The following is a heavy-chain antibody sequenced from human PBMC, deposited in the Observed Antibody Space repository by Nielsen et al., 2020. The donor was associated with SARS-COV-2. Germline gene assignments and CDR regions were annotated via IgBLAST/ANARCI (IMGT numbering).Heavy chain of an antibody. CDR2: INWNGGST. Sequence: GGSLRLSCAASGFTFDDYGMSWVRQAPGKGLEWVSGINWNGGSTGYADSVKGRFTISRDNAKNSLYLQMNSLRAEDTALYYCAKELLWFGELDDAFDIWGQGTMVTVSS. CDR1: GFTFDDYG. J-gene: IGHJ3*02. V-gene: IGHV3-20*04. D-gene: IGHD3-10*01. CDR3: AKELLWFGELDDAFDI.